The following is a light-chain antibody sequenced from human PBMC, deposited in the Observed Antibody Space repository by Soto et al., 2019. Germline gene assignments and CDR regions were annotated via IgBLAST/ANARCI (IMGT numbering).Light chain of an antibody. Sequence: QSVLTPPASVSGSPGQSVTLSFPGTSSDVGDYNYVSWFQQHPGKAPKLMIYDVTSRPSGISNRFCGSKSGNTASLTISGLQAEDEADYYCSSYATSSSLDVFGSGTKVTVL. CDR1: SSDVGDYNY. J-gene: IGLJ1*01. CDR2: DVT. V-gene: IGLV2-14*03. CDR3: SSYATSSSLDV.